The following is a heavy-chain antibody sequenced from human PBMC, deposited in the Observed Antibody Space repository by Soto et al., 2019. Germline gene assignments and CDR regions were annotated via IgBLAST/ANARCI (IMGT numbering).Heavy chain of an antibody. CDR2: INPSGST. CDR3: ARGFVVVVVATTRDGFDI. V-gene: IGHV4-34*01. J-gene: IGHJ3*02. Sequence: QVQLQQWGAGLLKSSETLSLTCAVYGGSFNDYYWSWIRQPPGKGLEWIGEINPSGSTNYNPSLKSRVTISIDTSKNQFSLKLNSVTAADTAVYYCARGFVVVVVATTRDGFDIWGQGTMVTVSS. D-gene: IGHD2-15*01. CDR1: GGSFNDYY.